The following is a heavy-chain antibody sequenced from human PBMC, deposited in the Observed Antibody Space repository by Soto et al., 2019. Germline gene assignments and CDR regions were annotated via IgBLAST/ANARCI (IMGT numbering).Heavy chain of an antibody. V-gene: IGHV3-7*01. Sequence: EVQLVESGGGLVQPGGSLRLSCAASGFTFSSYWMSWVRQAPGKGLEWVANIKQDGSEKYYVDSVKGRFTISRDNAKNSLYLQMNSLRAEDTAVYYCARPHRGIVVVPAASGGGFDLWGRGTLVTVSS. CDR2: IKQDGSEK. CDR1: GFTFSSYW. CDR3: ARPHRGIVVVPAASGGGFDL. D-gene: IGHD2-2*01. J-gene: IGHJ2*01.